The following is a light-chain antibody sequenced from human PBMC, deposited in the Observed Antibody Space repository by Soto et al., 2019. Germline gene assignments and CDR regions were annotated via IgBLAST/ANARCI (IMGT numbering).Light chain of an antibody. CDR1: QSVSSN. CDR2: GAP. J-gene: IGKJ3*01. V-gene: IGKV3-15*01. Sequence: EMIMTQSPATLSVSPGERATLSCRASQSVSSNLAWYQQRPGRAPRLLIYGAPTRATGIPARFSGSGSGTEFTLTISSLQSEDFAIYYCQQYNKWPLFTFGPGTRVDFK. CDR3: QQYNKWPLFT.